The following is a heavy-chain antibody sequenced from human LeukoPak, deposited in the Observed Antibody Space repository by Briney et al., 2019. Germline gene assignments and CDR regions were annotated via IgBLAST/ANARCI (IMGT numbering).Heavy chain of an antibody. Sequence: PSETLSLTCAVYGGSFSGHYWSWIRQPPGKGLEWIGSIYYSGSTYYNPSLKSRVTISVDTSKNQFSLKLSSVTAADTAVYYCARLLASISMVRGVIEIYYYYGMDVWGQGTTVTVSS. D-gene: IGHD3-10*01. V-gene: IGHV4-34*01. J-gene: IGHJ6*02. CDR2: IYYSGST. CDR3: ARLLASISMVRGVIEIYYYYGMDV. CDR1: GGSFSGHY.